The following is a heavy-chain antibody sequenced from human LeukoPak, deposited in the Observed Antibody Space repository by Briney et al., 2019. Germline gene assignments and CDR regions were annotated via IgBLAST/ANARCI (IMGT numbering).Heavy chain of an antibody. D-gene: IGHD3-22*01. J-gene: IGHJ4*02. CDR3: ARRWVTYYYDSSGPDY. V-gene: IGHV3-11*01. Sequence: PGGSLRLSCAASGFTFSDYYMSWIRQAPGKGLEWVSYISSSGSTIYYADSVKGRFTISRDNAKNSLYLQMNSLRAEDTAVYYCARRWVTYYYDSSGPDYWGQGTLVTVPS. CDR2: ISSSGSTI. CDR1: GFTFSDYY.